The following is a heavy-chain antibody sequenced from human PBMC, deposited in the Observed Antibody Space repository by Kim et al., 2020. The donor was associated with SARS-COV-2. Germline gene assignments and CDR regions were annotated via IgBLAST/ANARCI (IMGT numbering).Heavy chain of an antibody. D-gene: IGHD2-21*02. V-gene: IGHV3-21*01. J-gene: IGHJ5*02. Sequence: ADSGKGRFTISRDNAKNSLYLQMNSLRAEDTAVYYCARDFLIVVVTPLNPWGQGTLVTVSS. CDR3: ARDFLIVVVTPLNP.